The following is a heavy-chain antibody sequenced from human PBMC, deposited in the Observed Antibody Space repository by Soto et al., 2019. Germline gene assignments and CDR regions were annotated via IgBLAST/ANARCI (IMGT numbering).Heavy chain of an antibody. CDR3: ARESLVGPYWSGTNHNWFDP. D-gene: IGHD2-15*01. CDR2: IIPIFGTA. V-gene: IGHV1-69*13. J-gene: IGHJ5*02. Sequence: SVKVSCKASGGTFSSYAISWVRQAPGQGLEWMGGIIPIFGTANYAQKFQGRVTITADESTSTAYMELSSLRSEDTAVYYCARESLVGPYWSGTNHNWFDPWGQGTLVTVSS. CDR1: GGTFSSYA.